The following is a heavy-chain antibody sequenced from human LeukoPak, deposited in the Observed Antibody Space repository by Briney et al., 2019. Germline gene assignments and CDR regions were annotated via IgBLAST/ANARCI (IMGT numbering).Heavy chain of an antibody. Sequence: GESLKISCKGSGYSFTSYWIGWVRQAPGKGLEWVANIKQDGSEKYYVDSVKGRFTISRDNAKNSLSLQMNSLRAEDTAVYYCARPLMYYYGSETYFWFDPWGQGTLVTVSS. V-gene: IGHV3-7*01. D-gene: IGHD3-10*01. CDR2: IKQDGSEK. CDR3: ARPLMYYYGSETYFWFDP. CDR1: GYSFTSYW. J-gene: IGHJ5*02.